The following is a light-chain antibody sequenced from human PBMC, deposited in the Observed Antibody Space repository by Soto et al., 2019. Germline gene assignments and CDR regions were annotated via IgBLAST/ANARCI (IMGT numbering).Light chain of an antibody. CDR3: QQYNNWPPAT. Sequence: EIVMTQSPATLSVSPVERATLSCRASQSVSSKLAWYQQKPGQAPRLLIYRASTRATDIPARFSGSGSGIEFTLTISSLQSEDFAVYYCQQYNNWPPATFGQGTKVDIK. V-gene: IGKV3-15*01. CDR2: RAS. J-gene: IGKJ1*01. CDR1: QSVSSK.